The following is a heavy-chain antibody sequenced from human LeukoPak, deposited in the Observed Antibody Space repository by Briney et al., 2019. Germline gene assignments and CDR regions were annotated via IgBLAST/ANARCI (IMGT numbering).Heavy chain of an antibody. Sequence: GGSLRLSCAASGFTFSNAWMSWVRQAPGKGLEWVAVISYDGSNKYYADSVKGRFTISRDNSKNTLYLQMNSLRAEDTAVYYCARDYGGSSPFDYWGQGTLVTVSS. V-gene: IGHV3-30*03. CDR2: ISYDGSNK. J-gene: IGHJ4*02. CDR1: GFTFSNAW. D-gene: IGHD4-23*01. CDR3: ARDYGGSSPFDY.